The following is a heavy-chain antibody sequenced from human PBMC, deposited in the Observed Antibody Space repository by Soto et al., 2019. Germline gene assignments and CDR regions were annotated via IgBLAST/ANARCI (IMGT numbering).Heavy chain of an antibody. CDR3: ARGIVGATQAFEYFQH. CDR2: ISAYNGNT. V-gene: IGHV1-18*04. D-gene: IGHD1-26*01. Sequence: GASVKVSCKASGYTFTSYGISWVRQAPGQGLEWMGWISAYNGNTNYAQKLQGRVTMTTDTSTSTAYMGLRSLRSDDTAVYYCARGIVGATQAFEYFQHWGQGTLVTVSS. CDR1: GYTFTSYG. J-gene: IGHJ1*01.